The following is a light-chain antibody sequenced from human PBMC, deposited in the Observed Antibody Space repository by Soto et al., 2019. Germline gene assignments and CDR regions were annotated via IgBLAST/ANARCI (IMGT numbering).Light chain of an antibody. CDR1: QSLLYNSDNKNY. V-gene: IGKV4-1*01. Sequence: DIVMTQSPDSLAVSLGERATINCRSSQSLLYNSDNKNYLRWFQQKPGQPPKLLIYWASTRESGVPDRFSGAGSGTDFTLTISSLQVEDVAVYYCQKYYDTPLTFGGGTKVEIK. CDR3: QKYYDTPLT. J-gene: IGKJ4*01. CDR2: WAS.